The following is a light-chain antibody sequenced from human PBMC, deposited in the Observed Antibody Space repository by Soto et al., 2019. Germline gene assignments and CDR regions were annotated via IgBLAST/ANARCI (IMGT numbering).Light chain of an antibody. J-gene: IGKJ4*01. CDR2: KAS. CDR1: QSISSW. CDR3: QQYHSHSPGLT. V-gene: IGKV1-5*03. Sequence: DIQMTQSPSTLSASVEDRVTITCRASQSISSWLAWYQHKPGKAPKLLIYKASSLESGVPSTFSGSESGTEFTLTINTLQPDDFASYCCQQYHSHSPGLTFGGRTKEEIK.